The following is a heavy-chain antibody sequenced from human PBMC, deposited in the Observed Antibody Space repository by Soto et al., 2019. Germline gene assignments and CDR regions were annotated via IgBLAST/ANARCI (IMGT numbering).Heavy chain of an antibody. Sequence: GASVKVSCKASGYTFTSYYMHWVRQAPGQGLEWMGIINPNGGGTNYAQKFQGWVTMTRDTSISTAYMELSRLRSDDTAVYYCARDSAAAGYFDYWGQGTLVTVSS. CDR1: GYTFTSYY. CDR3: ARDSAAAGYFDY. CDR2: INPNGGGT. J-gene: IGHJ4*02. V-gene: IGHV1-2*04. D-gene: IGHD6-13*01.